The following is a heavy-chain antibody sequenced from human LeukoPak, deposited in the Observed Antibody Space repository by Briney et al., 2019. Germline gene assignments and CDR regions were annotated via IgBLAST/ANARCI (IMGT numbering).Heavy chain of an antibody. J-gene: IGHJ3*02. Sequence: GGSLKLSCAASGFTFSNYAMNWVRQLPGKGLEWVSRISGSVGITFCADSVKGRFTISRDNSKNTLYMQMNSLRAEDTAVYYCAKVTSESDAFDIWGQGTMVTVSS. CDR1: GFTFSNYA. CDR3: AKVTSESDAFDI. CDR2: ISGSVGIT. V-gene: IGHV3-23*01.